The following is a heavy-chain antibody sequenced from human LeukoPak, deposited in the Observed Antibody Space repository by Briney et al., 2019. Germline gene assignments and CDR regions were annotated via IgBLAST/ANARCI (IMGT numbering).Heavy chain of an antibody. D-gene: IGHD6-13*01. CDR3: ARRLKAAPNAFDI. V-gene: IGHV4-39*01. J-gene: IGHJ3*02. Sequence: PSETLSLTCTVSGGSISSSSYYWGWIRQPPGKGLEWIGSIYYSGSTYYNPSLKSRVTISVDTSKNQFSLKLSSVTAADTAVYYCARRLKAAPNAFDIWGQGTMVTVFS. CDR1: GGSISSSSYY. CDR2: IYYSGST.